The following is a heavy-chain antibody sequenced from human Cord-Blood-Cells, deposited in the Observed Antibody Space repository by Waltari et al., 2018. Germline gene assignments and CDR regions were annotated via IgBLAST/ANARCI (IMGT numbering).Heavy chain of an antibody. Sequence: QVQLQASGPGLVKPSETLSLTCTVSVGSISSYYWSWIRQPPGKGLEWSGYIYYSGSTNYNPSLKSRVTISVDTSKNQFSLKLSSVTAADTAVYYCARDTPSGAGYWGQGTLVTVSS. CDR2: IYYSGST. CDR1: VGSISSYY. J-gene: IGHJ4*02. CDR3: ARDTPSGAGY. V-gene: IGHV4-59*01. D-gene: IGHD6-19*01.